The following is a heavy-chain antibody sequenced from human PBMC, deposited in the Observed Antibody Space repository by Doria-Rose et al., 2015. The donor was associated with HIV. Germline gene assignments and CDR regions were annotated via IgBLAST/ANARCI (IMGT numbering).Heavy chain of an antibody. CDR2: IFSDDDR. J-gene: IGHJ4*02. D-gene: IGHD6-13*01. V-gene: IGHV2-26*01. CDR3: ASMKSSRWYHKYYFDF. Sequence: QVQLVQSGPVLVKPTETLTLTCTVSGVSLSSPGMGVSWIRQPPGRALEWLANIFSDDDRSYNTSLKSRLTISRGTSKRQVLLTMTEMHPVDTATYYSASMKSSRWYHKYYFDFWGQGTLVIVSA. CDR1: GVSLSSPGMG.